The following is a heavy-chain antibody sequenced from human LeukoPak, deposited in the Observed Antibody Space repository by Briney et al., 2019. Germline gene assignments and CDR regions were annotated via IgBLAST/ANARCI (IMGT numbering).Heavy chain of an antibody. D-gene: IGHD5-24*01. CDR2: ISYDGSNK. CDR3: APEGDGYLLFDY. J-gene: IGHJ4*02. CDR1: GFTFSSYG. Sequence: GGSLRLSCAAPGFTFSSYGMHWVRQAPGKGLEWVAVISYDGSNKYYADSVKGRFTISRDNSKNTLYLQMNSLRVEDTAVYYCAPEGDGYLLFDYWGQGPLVTVSS. V-gene: IGHV3-30*03.